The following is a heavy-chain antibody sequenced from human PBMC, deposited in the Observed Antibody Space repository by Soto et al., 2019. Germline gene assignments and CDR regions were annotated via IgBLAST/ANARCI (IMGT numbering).Heavy chain of an antibody. CDR2: ISAYNGNT. D-gene: IGHD6-19*01. J-gene: IGHJ6*02. CDR3: ARDGQWLAFYYYYYYGMDV. CDR1: GYTFTSYG. Sequence: SVKVSCKAYGYTFTSYGISWVRQAPGQGLEWMGWISAYNGNTNYAQKLQGRVTMTTDTSTSTAYMELRSLRSDDTAVYYCARDGQWLAFYYYYYYGMDVWGQGTTVTVSS. V-gene: IGHV1-18*04.